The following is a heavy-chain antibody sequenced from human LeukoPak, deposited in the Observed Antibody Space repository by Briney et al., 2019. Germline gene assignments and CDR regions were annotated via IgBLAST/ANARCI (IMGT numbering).Heavy chain of an antibody. J-gene: IGHJ4*02. D-gene: IGHD6-19*01. CDR1: GFTFSSYA. Sequence: GGSLRLSCTASGFTFSSYAMHWVRQAPGKGLEWISYASSRGSRQLYGDSVKGRFTISRDNAKNSLYLQMNSLRADDTAIYYCAREGSSGYSFDYWGQGTLVTVSS. CDR2: ASSRGSRQ. CDR3: AREGSSGYSFDY. V-gene: IGHV3-48*03.